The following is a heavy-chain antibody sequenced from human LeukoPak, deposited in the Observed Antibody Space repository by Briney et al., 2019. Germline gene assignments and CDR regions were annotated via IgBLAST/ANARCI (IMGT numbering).Heavy chain of an antibody. J-gene: IGHJ5*02. CDR3: ASTENYIPEDWFDP. V-gene: IGHV4-39*01. CDR1: GGSIIRSSYC. CDR2: ICYSGST. Sequence: SETLSLTCTVSGGSIIRSSYCWGWISQPPGKGMEWIGSICYSGSTFYIPSLKSRVTVSVDTSKNQCSLKLSSVTAADRAVYYCASTENYIPEDWFDPWGQGTLVTVSS. D-gene: IGHD5-24*01.